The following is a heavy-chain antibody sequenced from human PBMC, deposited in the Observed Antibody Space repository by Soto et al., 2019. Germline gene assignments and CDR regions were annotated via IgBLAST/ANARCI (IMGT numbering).Heavy chain of an antibody. CDR1: GGSISSYY. CDR2: IYYSGST. Sequence: PSETLSLTCTVSGGSISSYYWSWIRQPPGKGLEWIGYIYYSGSTNYNPSLKSRVTISVDTSKNQFSLKLSSVTAADTAVYYCASNKHFSSWSHFDYWGQGTLVTAPQ. J-gene: IGHJ4*02. D-gene: IGHD6-13*01. CDR3: ASNKHFSSWSHFDY. V-gene: IGHV4-59*01.